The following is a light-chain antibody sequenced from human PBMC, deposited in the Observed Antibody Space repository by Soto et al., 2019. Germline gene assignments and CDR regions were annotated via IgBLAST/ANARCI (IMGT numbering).Light chain of an antibody. CDR3: QKYGSAFT. V-gene: IGKV3-20*01. CDR2: AAS. J-gene: IGKJ3*01. Sequence: EIVLTQSPGTLSLSPGERATLSCRASQSVSSNYLAWYQHKPGQGPRLLIYAASSRATGIPDRFSGSGSGTDFTLTISRREPEDFALYYCQKYGSAFTFGPGTKVDIK. CDR1: QSVSSNY.